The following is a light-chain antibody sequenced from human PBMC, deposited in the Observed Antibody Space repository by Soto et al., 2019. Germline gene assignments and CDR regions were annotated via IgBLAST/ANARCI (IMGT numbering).Light chain of an antibody. J-gene: IGKJ1*01. V-gene: IGKV1-5*01. CDR1: QSINAW. CDR3: QQYNRYST. Sequence: DIQMTQSPSTRSSSVGDRVTITFRASQSINAWLAWYQQKPGKAPNLLIYDASTLDSGVPSRFSGSASGTEFTLTISSLQPDDFATYYCQQYNRYSTFGQGTKVDIK. CDR2: DAS.